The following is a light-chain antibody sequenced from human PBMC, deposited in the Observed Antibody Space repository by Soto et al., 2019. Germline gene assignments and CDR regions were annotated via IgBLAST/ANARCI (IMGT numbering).Light chain of an antibody. V-gene: IGKV3-20*01. CDR1: QSVSTRY. Sequence: ESMLTQSPGTRSLSPGERATLSCSASQSVSTRYLAWYQQKPGQAPRLLIYGASIRATGIPDRFSGSGSGTDFTITISRLEPEDFAVYYCHQFGSSPPAFTFGQGTKLEI. J-gene: IGKJ2*01. CDR2: GAS. CDR3: HQFGSSPPAFT.